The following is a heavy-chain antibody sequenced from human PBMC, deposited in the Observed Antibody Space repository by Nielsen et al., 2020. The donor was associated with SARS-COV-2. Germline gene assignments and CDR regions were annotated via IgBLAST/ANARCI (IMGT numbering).Heavy chain of an antibody. J-gene: IGHJ4*02. CDR1: GYTFTSYG. D-gene: IGHD3-9*01. Sequence: ASVKVSCKASGYTFTSYGISWVRQAPGQGLEWMGWISAYNGNTNYAQKLQGRVTMTTDTSTSTAYMELRSLRSDDTAVYYCARRAVLRYFDWSGDDYWGQGTLVTVSS. CDR3: ARRAVLRYFDWSGDDY. CDR2: ISAYNGNT. V-gene: IGHV1-18*04.